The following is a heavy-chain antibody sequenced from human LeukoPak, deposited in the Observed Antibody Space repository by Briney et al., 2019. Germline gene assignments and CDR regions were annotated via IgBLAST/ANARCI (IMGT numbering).Heavy chain of an antibody. D-gene: IGHD6-6*01. CDR1: GFTFSSYE. J-gene: IGHJ5*02. V-gene: IGHV3-48*03. CDR2: ISTTGNTI. Sequence: GGSLRLSCAASGFTFSSYEMHWVPQAPGKGLEWVSYISTTGNTIYYEDSVKGRFTISRDNAKNSLYLQMNSLRAEDTAVYYCARDEESLPTESSIAARPGWFDPWGQGTLVTVSS. CDR3: ARDEESLPTESSIAARPGWFDP.